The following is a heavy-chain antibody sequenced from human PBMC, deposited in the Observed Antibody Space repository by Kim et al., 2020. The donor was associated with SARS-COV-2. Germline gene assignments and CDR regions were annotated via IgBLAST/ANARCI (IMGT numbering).Heavy chain of an antibody. Sequence: SETLSLTCAVSGDSIRTNNYYWGWIRQPPGKGLEWIGSIYHSGDTYYNPSLKSRVTISVDTSKNQFSLKLNSVTAADTAVYYCIVSGSYYSGGVYYWGQG. D-gene: IGHD3-10*01. V-gene: IGHV4-39*01. J-gene: IGHJ4*02. CDR3: IVSGSYYSGGVYY. CDR1: GDSIRTNNYY. CDR2: IYHSGDT.